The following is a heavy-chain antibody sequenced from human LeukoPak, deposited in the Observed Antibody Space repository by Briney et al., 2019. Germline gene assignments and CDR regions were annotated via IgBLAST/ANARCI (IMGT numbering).Heavy chain of an antibody. J-gene: IGHJ4*02. Sequence: GASVKVSCKASGYTFTGYYMNWVGQAPGQGLEWMGWINPNSGVTNYAQKFQGRVTTTRDTSISTAYMELSRLRSDDTAGYYCARDLYSRYDWGEIDYWGQGTLVTVSS. V-gene: IGHV1-2*02. CDR3: ARDLYSRYDWGEIDY. CDR1: GYTFTGYY. D-gene: IGHD5-12*01. CDR2: INPNSGVT.